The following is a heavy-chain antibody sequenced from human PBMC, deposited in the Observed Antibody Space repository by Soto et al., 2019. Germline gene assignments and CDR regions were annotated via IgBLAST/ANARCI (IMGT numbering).Heavy chain of an antibody. V-gene: IGHV3-9*01. CDR2: INRNSGSI. J-gene: IGHJ1*01. Sequence: GGSLRLSCAASGFTFDDYAMHWVRQVPGKGLEWVSGINRNSGSIGYADPVKGRFAISRDNAKNSLHLQMNSLRAEDTAFYYWVKDESINWYSGHFRHWGQGTLVTVSS. CDR3: VKDESINWYSGHFRH. D-gene: IGHD6-13*01. CDR1: GFTFDDYA.